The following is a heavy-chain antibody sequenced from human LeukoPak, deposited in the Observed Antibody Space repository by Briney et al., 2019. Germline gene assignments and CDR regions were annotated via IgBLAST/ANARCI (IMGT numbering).Heavy chain of an antibody. D-gene: IGHD2-2*02. CDR3: AKDLDIVVVPAAIDY. J-gene: IGHJ4*02. CDR1: GFTFSNYV. CDR2: ISGSGGST. Sequence: GGSLRLSCAASGFTFSNYVMGWVRQAPGKGLEWVSAISGSGGSTYYADSVKGRFTISRDNSKNTLYLQMNSLRAEDTAVYYCAKDLDIVVVPAAIDYWGQGTLVTVSS. V-gene: IGHV3-23*01.